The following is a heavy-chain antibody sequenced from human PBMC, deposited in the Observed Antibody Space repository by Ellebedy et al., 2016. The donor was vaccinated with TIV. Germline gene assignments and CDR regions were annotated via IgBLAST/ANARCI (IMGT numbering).Heavy chain of an antibody. V-gene: IGHV3-23*01. CDR1: GFTFSNYA. Sequence: GESLKISXAASGFTFSNYAMSWVRQAPGKGLEWVSSITGSGGTTYYVDSVKGRFTISRESSKNTLYLQANSLRAEDTAVYYCAKGADSSGYYSTIFDYWGQGTLVTVSS. CDR2: ITGSGGTT. D-gene: IGHD3-22*01. CDR3: AKGADSSGYYSTIFDY. J-gene: IGHJ4*02.